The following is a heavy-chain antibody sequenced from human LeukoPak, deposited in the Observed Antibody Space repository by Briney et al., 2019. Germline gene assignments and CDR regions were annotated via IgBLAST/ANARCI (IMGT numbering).Heavy chain of an antibody. CDR3: ARSGYGSGSYTSYYYYMDV. V-gene: IGHV3-7*01. Sequence: PGGSLRLSCAASGFTFSSYWMSWVRQAPGKGLEWVANIKQDGSEKYYVDSVKGRFTISRDNAKNSLYLQMNSLRAEDTAVYYWARSGYGSGSYTSYYYYMDVGAIGPRSPSP. CDR2: IKQDGSEK. J-gene: IGHJ6*03. D-gene: IGHD3-10*01. CDR1: GFTFSSYW.